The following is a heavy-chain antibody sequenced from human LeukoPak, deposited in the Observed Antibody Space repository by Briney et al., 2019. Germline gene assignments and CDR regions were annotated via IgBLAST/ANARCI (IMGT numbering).Heavy chain of an antibody. J-gene: IGHJ3*02. D-gene: IGHD1-26*01. Sequence: PGGSLTLARSLSGLILGYYVMRWVRPAPPKGQGRVAFIRSIAYGGTPESAPSAKGSFTISRDDSQSIAYLQLYRLQTEDTAVYYCTREGRGEVLLSTYLMLFDIWGQGTMVTVSS. V-gene: IGHV3-49*02. CDR2: IRSIAYGGTP. CDR3: TREGRGEVLLSTYLMLFDI. CDR1: GLILGYYV.